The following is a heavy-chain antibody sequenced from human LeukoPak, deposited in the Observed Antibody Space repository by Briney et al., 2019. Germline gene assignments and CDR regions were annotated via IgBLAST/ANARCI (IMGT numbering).Heavy chain of an antibody. CDR2: FDPEDGET. D-gene: IGHD3-10*01. CDR1: GYTLTELS. J-gene: IGHJ4*02. V-gene: IGHV1-24*01. CDR3: ATDRLLWFGELSVLDY. Sequence: VASVKVSCKVSGYTLTELSMHWMRQAPGKGLEWMGGFDPEDGETIYAQKFQGRVTMTEDTSTDTAYMELSSLRSEDTAVYYCATDRLLWFGELSVLDYWGQGTLVTVSS.